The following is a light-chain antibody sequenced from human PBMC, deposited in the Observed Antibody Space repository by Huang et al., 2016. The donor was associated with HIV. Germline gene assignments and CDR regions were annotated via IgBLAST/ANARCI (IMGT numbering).Light chain of an antibody. Sequence: DIVMTQSPDSLAVSLGERATINCKSSQCVLYSSNKKNYLAWYQQKPGQPPKLLIYWASTREAGVPDRFIGSGSGTDFTLTISSLQAEDVAIYYCQQCYSTPITFGQGTRLEIK. V-gene: IGKV4-1*01. CDR3: QQCYSTPIT. CDR2: WAS. CDR1: QCVLYSSNKKNY. J-gene: IGKJ5*01.